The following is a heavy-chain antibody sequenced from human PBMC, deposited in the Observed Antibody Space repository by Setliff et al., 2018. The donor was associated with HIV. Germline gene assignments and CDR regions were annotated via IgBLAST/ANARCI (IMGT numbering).Heavy chain of an antibody. D-gene: IGHD3-9*01. CDR1: GSTLTELS. V-gene: IGHV1-24*01. Sequence: GASVKVSCKVSGSTLTELSMHWVRQAPGKGLEWMGSFDPEDGETIYAEKFQGRVTITADTSTDTAYMELNSLRSEDTAVYYCAAHYDILTGYRRPLDYWGQGTLVTVSS. CDR2: FDPEDGET. CDR3: AAHYDILTGYRRPLDY. J-gene: IGHJ4*02.